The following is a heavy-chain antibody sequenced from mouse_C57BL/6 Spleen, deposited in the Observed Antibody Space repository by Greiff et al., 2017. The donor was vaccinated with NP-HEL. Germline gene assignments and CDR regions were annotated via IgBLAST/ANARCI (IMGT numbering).Heavy chain of an antibody. J-gene: IGHJ2*01. CDR1: GYTFTSYW. Sequence: QVQLQQPGAELVMPGASVKLSCKASGYTFTSYWMHWVKQRPGQGLEWIGEIDPSDSYPNYNQKFKGKSTLTVDKSSSTAYMQLSSLTSEDSAVYYCARGDGYYHYYFDYWGQGTTLTVSS. D-gene: IGHD2-3*01. CDR2: IDPSDSYP. V-gene: IGHV1-69*01. CDR3: ARGDGYYHYYFDY.